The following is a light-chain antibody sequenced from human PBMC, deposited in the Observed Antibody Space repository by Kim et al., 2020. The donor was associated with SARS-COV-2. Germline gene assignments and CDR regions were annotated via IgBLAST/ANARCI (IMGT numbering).Light chain of an antibody. J-gene: IGKJ3*01. CDR3: QQYNRVPFS. CDR1: QDTYEF. CDR2: DTS. Sequence: ASVGDRVTINGQASQDTYEFLNWYQQKPGKAPKVLISDTSNLDPGVPSRFSGGGSGTYFTLTISNLQPEDIATYYCQQYNRVPFSFGPGTKVDIK. V-gene: IGKV1-33*01.